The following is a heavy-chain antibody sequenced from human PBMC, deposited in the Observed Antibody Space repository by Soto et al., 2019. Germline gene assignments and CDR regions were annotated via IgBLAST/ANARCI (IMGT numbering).Heavy chain of an antibody. CDR3: ARELLWFWDYTLYYFDF. CDR2: ISGSSTFI. CDR1: GFTFSSYS. Sequence: PGGSLRLSCAASGFTFSSYSMNWVRQAPGKGLEWVSSISGSSTFIYYADSVKGRFTISRDNAKNSLYLQMNSLRAEDTAVYYCARELLWFWDYTLYYFDFWGQGTQVTGSS. J-gene: IGHJ4*02. V-gene: IGHV3-21*01. D-gene: IGHD3-10*01.